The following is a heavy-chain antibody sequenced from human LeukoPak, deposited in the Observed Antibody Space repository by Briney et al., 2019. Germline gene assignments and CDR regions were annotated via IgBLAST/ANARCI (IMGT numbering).Heavy chain of an antibody. CDR3: MLVGATTQPPDY. CDR2: ISYDGSNK. Sequence: GGSLRLSCAASGFTFSSYAMHWVRQAPGKGLEWVAVISYDGSNKYYADSVKGRFTISRDNSKNTLYLQMNSLRVEDTAVYYCMLVGATTQPPDYWGQGTLVTVSS. J-gene: IGHJ4*02. CDR1: GFTFSSYA. D-gene: IGHD1-26*01. V-gene: IGHV3-30-3*01.